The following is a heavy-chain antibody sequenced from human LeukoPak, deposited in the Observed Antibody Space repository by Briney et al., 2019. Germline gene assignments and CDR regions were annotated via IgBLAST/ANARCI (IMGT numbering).Heavy chain of an antibody. D-gene: IGHD5-18*01. J-gene: IGHJ4*02. Sequence: QPGGSLRLSCAASGFTFSSYAMSWVRQAPGKGLEWVSATSGSGGSTYYADSVKGRFTISRDNSKNTLYLQMNNLRAEDTAVYYCAKTRGYSYGDEIDYWGQGTLVTVSS. CDR3: AKTRGYSYGDEIDY. CDR2: TSGSGGST. CDR1: GFTFSSYA. V-gene: IGHV3-23*01.